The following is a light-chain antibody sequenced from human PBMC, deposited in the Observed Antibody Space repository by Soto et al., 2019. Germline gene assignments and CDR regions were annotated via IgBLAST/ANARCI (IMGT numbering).Light chain of an antibody. V-gene: IGLV2-14*01. Sequence: QSALTQPASVSGSPGQSIAISCTGTSSDVGAYNYVSWYQQHPGKAPKVMIYDVNNRPSGVSDRFSGSKSGNTASLTISGLQADDEADYYCSSYTTGSLYVFGSGTKLPVL. CDR2: DVN. CDR1: SSDVGAYNY. CDR3: SSYTTGSLYV. J-gene: IGLJ1*01.